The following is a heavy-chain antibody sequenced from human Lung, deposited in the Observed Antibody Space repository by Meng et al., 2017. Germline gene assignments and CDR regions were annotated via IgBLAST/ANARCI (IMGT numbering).Heavy chain of an antibody. Sequence: GSLTLSCVVSGGSFSDYYWSWIRQPPGKGLEWIGEINHSGSTNYNPSLESRATISVDTSQNNLSLKLSSVTAADSAVYYCARGPTTMAHDFDYWGQGTLVTVSS. J-gene: IGHJ4*02. V-gene: IGHV4-34*01. CDR1: GGSFSDYY. CDR2: INHSGST. CDR3: ARGPTTMAHDFDY. D-gene: IGHD4-11*01.